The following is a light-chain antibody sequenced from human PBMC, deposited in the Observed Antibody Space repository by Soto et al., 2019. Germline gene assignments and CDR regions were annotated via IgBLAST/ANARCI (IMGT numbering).Light chain of an antibody. V-gene: IGLV1-47*01. CDR3: AAWDDSLSASVV. CDR2: TNN. J-gene: IGLJ2*01. Sequence: QSVLTQPPSASGTPGRGVTISCSGSSSNIGSNYVYWYQQLPGMAPKLLIYTNNQRPSGVPDRFSGSKSGTSASLAISGLRSEDEADYYCAAWDDSLSASVVFGGGTKVTVL. CDR1: SSNIGSNY.